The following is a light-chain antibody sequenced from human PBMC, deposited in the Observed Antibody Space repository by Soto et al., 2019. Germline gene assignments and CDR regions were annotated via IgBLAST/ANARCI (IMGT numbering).Light chain of an antibody. J-gene: IGLJ1*01. Sequence: QSALTQPASMSGSPGQSITISCTGTSSDVGGYIYVSWYQQHPGKAPKLMIYEVSNRPSGVSNRFSGSKSGNTASLTISGLQAEDEADYYCSSYTSSSTYVFGTGTKLTVL. CDR1: SSDVGGYIY. CDR2: EVS. V-gene: IGLV2-14*01. CDR3: SSYTSSSTYV.